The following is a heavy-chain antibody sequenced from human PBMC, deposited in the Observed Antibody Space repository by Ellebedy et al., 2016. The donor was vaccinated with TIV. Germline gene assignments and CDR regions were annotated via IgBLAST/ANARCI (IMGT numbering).Heavy chain of an antibody. CDR2: IYYSGST. D-gene: IGHD4-17*01. CDR3: ARGPDYAKSGY. Sequence: SETLSLTCTVSGGSISSSSYYWGWIRQPPGKGLEWIGSIYYSGSTYYNPSLKSRVTISVDTSKNQFSLKLSSVTAADTAVYYCARGPDYAKSGYWGQGTQVTVSS. V-gene: IGHV4-39*07. J-gene: IGHJ4*02. CDR1: GGSISSSSYY.